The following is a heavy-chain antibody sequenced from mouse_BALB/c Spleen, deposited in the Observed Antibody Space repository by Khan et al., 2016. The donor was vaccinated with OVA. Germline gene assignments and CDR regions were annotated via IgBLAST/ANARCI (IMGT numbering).Heavy chain of an antibody. D-gene: IGHD6-1*01. V-gene: IGHV14-3*02. CDR1: GFNIKDTY. Sequence: VRLQQSGAELVKPGASVKLSCTASGFNIKDTYMHWVKQRPEQGLEWIGRITPANGNTEYDPKFQGKATIRADTSSNTAYLQLSSLTSEDTAVYYCVHPSYAPRNCDVWGAGTTVTVSS. CDR2: ITPANGNT. CDR3: VHPSYAPRNCDV. J-gene: IGHJ1*01.